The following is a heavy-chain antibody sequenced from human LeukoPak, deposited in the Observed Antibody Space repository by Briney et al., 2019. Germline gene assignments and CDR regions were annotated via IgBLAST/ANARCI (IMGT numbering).Heavy chain of an antibody. J-gene: IGHJ6*03. V-gene: IGHV4-59*08. CDR3: ASDSMNIAAAGNYMDV. CDR2: IYYSDST. CDR1: GGSISNYF. Sequence: PSETLSLTCTVSGGSISNYFWSWIRQPPGKGLECIGYIYYSDSTYYNPSLKSRVTISVDTSKNQFSLKLSSVTAADTAVYYCASDSMNIAAAGNYMDVWGKGTTVTVSS. D-gene: IGHD6-13*01.